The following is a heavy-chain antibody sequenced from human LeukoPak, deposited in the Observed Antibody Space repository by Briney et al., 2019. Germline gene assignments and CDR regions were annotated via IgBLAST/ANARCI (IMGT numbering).Heavy chain of an antibody. CDR3: ARDAVRCYYDSSSYGMDV. CDR2: ISSSSSYI. CDR1: GFTFSSYS. J-gene: IGHJ6*02. Sequence: GGSLRLSCAASGFTFSSYSMNWVRQAPGKGLEWVSSISSSSSYIYYADSVEGRFTISRDNAKNSLYLQMNSLRAEDTAVYYCARDAVRCYYDSSSYGMDVWGQGTTVTVSS. V-gene: IGHV3-21*01. D-gene: IGHD3-22*01.